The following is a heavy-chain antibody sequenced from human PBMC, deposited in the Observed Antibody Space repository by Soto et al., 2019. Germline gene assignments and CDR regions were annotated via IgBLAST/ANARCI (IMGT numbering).Heavy chain of an antibody. CDR2: IHHSGSI. J-gene: IGHJ4*02. Sequence: SETLSLTCTVAGGSISSDYYHWTWIRQSPGKGLEWIGYIHHSGSILYNPSLKSRLTISVDTSKNQFSLHLTSVTAADTAVYYGAKEHGGSLDFGGRGALVTVPS. V-gene: IGHV4-30-4*08. CDR1: GGSISSDYYH. D-gene: IGHD3-10*01. CDR3: AKEHGGSLDF.